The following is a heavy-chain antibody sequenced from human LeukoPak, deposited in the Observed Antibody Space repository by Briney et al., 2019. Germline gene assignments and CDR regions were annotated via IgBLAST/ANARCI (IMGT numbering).Heavy chain of an antibody. V-gene: IGHV3-53*01. J-gene: IGHJ6*03. Sequence: GGSLRLSCAASGFTVSSNYMSWVRQAPGKGLEWVSVIYSGGSTYYADSVKGRFTISRDNSKNTLYLQMNSLRAEDTAVYYCARDTEGSVDCYYMDVWGKGTTVTVSS. CDR1: GFTVSSNY. CDR3: ARDTEGSVDCYYMDV. CDR2: IYSGGST.